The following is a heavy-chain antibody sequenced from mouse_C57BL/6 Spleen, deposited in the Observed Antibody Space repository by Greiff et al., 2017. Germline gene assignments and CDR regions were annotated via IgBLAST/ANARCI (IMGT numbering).Heavy chain of an antibody. CDR1: GYSFTGYY. CDR3: ARYYGSSYVEDYYAMDY. CDR2: INPSTGGT. J-gene: IGHJ4*01. Sequence: EVMLVESGPELVKPGASVKISCKASGYSFTGYYMNWVKQSPEKSLEWIGEINPSTGGTTYNQKFKAKATLTVDKSSSTAYMQLKSLTSEDSAVYYCARYYGSSYVEDYYAMDYWGQGTSVTVSS. D-gene: IGHD1-1*01. V-gene: IGHV1-42*01.